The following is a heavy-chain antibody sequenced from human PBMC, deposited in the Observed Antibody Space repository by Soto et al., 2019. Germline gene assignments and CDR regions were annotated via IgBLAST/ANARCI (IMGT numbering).Heavy chain of an antibody. Sequence: EGQLVESGGGLVQPGGSLRLSCAASGFTFSSYDMHWVRQVTGKGLEWVSAIGTAGDAYYPNSVKGRFTISRENAKNSLYLQMNSLRAGDTAVYYCARASITGVLDYWGQGTLVTVSS. CDR1: GFTFSSYD. CDR2: IGTAGDA. D-gene: IGHD3-10*01. J-gene: IGHJ4*02. CDR3: ARASITGVLDY. V-gene: IGHV3-13*04.